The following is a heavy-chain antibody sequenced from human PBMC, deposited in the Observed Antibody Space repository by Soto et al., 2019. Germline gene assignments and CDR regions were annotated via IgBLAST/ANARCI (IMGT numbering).Heavy chain of an antibody. CDR2: IYYSGST. Sequence: KSSETLSLTCTVSGGSISSYYWSWIRQPPGKGLEWIGYIYYSGSTNYNPSLKSRVTISVDTSKNQFSLKLSSVTAADTAVYYCARDGAARGGNWFDPWGQGTLVTVSS. CDR3: ARDGAARGGNWFDP. V-gene: IGHV4-59*01. D-gene: IGHD6-6*01. CDR1: GGSISSYY. J-gene: IGHJ5*02.